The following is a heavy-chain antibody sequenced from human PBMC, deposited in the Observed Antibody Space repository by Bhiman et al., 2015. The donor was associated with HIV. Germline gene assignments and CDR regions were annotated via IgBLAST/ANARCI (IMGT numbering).Heavy chain of an antibody. CDR3: ASGSGSVNFDH. Sequence: EVQLVESGGGLVQPGGSLRLSCAASGFTFSSYSMNWVRQAPGKGLEWVSYISSSSSTIYYADSVKGRFTISRDNAKNSLYLQMNSLRAEDTAVYYCASGSGSVNFDHWGQGTLVTVS. V-gene: IGHV3-48*01. CDR1: GFTFSSYS. D-gene: IGHD3-10*01. J-gene: IGHJ4*02. CDR2: ISSSSSTI.